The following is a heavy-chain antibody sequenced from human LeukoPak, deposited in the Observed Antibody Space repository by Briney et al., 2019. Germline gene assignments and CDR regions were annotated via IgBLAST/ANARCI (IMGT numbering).Heavy chain of an antibody. CDR2: ISTSGSTI. J-gene: IGHJ4*02. CDR3: AIPGARGYYDSSGPPGY. V-gene: IGHV3-48*03. Sequence: GRSLRPSCAASGFTSSSYEMSWVRQAPGEGLGWVSYISTSGSTIYYADSVKGRFTISRDNAKNSLYLQMNSLGAEDTAVYYCAIPGARGYYDSSGPPGYWGQGTVVTVSS. CDR1: GFTSSSYE. D-gene: IGHD3-22*01.